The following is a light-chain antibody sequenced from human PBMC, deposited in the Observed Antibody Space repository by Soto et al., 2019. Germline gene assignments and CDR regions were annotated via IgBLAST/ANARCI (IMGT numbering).Light chain of an antibody. CDR3: QQYNSYPLT. Sequence: DTQMTQSPSSLSASVGDRVTMTCRASQGISNWLAWYQQKPGEAPKSLISAAFNLQSGVPSRFSGSGAGTDFTLTISSLQPEDVATYHCQQYNSYPLTFGGGTKVEIK. CDR2: AAF. V-gene: IGKV1D-16*01. J-gene: IGKJ4*01. CDR1: QGISNW.